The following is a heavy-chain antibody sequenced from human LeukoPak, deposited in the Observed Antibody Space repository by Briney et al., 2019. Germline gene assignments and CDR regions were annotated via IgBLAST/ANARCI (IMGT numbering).Heavy chain of an antibody. CDR1: GGSISSSSYY. CDR3: AVTAYYYDSSGYRPPGFDY. Sequence: PSETLSLTCTVSGGSISSSSYYWGWIRQPPGKGLEWIGSIYYSGSTYYNPSLKSRVTISVDTSKNQFSLKLSSVTAADTAVYYCAVTAYYYDSSGYRPPGFDYWGQGTLVTVSS. V-gene: IGHV4-39*01. CDR2: IYYSGST. D-gene: IGHD3-22*01. J-gene: IGHJ4*02.